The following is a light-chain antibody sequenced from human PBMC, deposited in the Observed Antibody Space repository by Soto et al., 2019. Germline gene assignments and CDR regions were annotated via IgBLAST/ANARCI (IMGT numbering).Light chain of an antibody. CDR3: SSYTSSSTPL. Sequence: QSALTQPASVSGSPGRSITISCTGTSSDVGAYNYVSWYQPYPGKAPKLMIYDVSNRPSGVSNRFSGSKSGNTASLTISRLKAEDEADYYCSSYTSSSTPLFGGGTKLTVL. V-gene: IGLV2-14*01. CDR2: DVS. CDR1: SSDVGAYNY. J-gene: IGLJ2*01.